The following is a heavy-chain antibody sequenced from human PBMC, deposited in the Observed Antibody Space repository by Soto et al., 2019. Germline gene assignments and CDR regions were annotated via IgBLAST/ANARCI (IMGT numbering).Heavy chain of an antibody. CDR2: IIPILGIA. J-gene: IGHJ6*03. CDR3: ARETVVMITFGGVIVKTAFGYYYYMDV. V-gene: IGHV1-69*04. D-gene: IGHD3-16*02. Sequence: SVKVSCKASGGTFSSYTISWVRQAPGQGLEWMGRIIPILGIANYAQKFQGRVTITADKSTSTAYMELSSLRSEDTAVYYCARETVVMITFGGVIVKTAFGYYYYMDVWGKGTTVTVSS. CDR1: GGTFSSYT.